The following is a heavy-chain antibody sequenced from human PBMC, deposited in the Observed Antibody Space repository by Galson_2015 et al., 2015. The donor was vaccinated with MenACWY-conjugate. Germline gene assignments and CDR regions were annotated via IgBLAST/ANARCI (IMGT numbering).Heavy chain of an antibody. D-gene: IGHD2-2*01. CDR2: INSDGSST. Sequence: SLRLSCAASGFTFSSYWMHWVRQAPGKGLVWVSRINSDGSSTSYADSVKGRFTISRDNAKNTLYLQMNSQRAEDTAVYYCAQYCSSTSCYAGKGAWGQGTLVTVSS. CDR1: GFTFSSYW. J-gene: IGHJ5*02. CDR3: AQYCSSTSCYAGKGA. V-gene: IGHV3-74*01.